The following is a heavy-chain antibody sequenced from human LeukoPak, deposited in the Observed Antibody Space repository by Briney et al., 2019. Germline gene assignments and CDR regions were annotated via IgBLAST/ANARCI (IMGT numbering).Heavy chain of an antibody. CDR1: GGSISSYY. Sequence: SETPSLTCTVSGGSISSYYWSWIRQPPGKGLEWIGYIYYSGSTSYNPSLKSRVTISVDTSKNQFSLKLSSVTAADTAVYYCARVAPHSYYYDSSGYSNWFDPWGQGTLVTVSS. CDR3: ARVAPHSYYYDSSGYSNWFDP. J-gene: IGHJ5*02. CDR2: IYYSGST. V-gene: IGHV4-59*01. D-gene: IGHD3-22*01.